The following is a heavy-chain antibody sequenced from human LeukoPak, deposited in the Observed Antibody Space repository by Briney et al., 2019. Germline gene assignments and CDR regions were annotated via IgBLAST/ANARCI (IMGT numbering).Heavy chain of an antibody. CDR1: GFTFNSYW. CDR3: ARDGDYYDSSGYYFNFDY. CDR2: IKQDGSEK. V-gene: IGHV3-7*01. J-gene: IGHJ4*02. Sequence: GGSLRLSCAASGFTFNSYWMSWVRQAPGKGLEWVANIKQDGSEKYYVDSVKGRFTISRDNAKNSLYLQMNSLRAEDTAVYYCARDGDYYDSSGYYFNFDYWGQGTLVTVSS. D-gene: IGHD3-22*01.